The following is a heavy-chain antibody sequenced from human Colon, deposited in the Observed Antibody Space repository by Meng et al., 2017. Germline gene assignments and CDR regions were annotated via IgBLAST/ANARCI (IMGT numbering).Heavy chain of an antibody. D-gene: IGHD3-10*01. V-gene: IGHV3-53*01. CDR1: GGSISSGDYY. CDR3: VLGFEEIRSYFDS. J-gene: IGHJ4*02. Sequence: QLQEPRPGLLQPSQTPSLTCTFSGGSISSGDYYWSWIRQPPGKRLDWVSIIYSGGSTYYADSVKGRFTISRDNSKNTLYLQINSLRADDTAVYYCVLGFEEIRSYFDSWGQGTLVTVSS. CDR2: IYSGGST.